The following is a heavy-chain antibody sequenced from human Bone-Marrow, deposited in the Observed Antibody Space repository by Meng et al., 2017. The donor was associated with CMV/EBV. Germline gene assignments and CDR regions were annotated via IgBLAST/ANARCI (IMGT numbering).Heavy chain of an antibody. CDR1: GFNFSRYA. CDR2: ISYDGSYK. CDR3: ARDLPTFGGVSGMDV. Sequence: LSLTCAASGFNFSRYAMHWVRQAPGKGLEWVSVISYDGSYKYYTDSVKGGFTLSRDNSKNTLYLQMNSLRAEDTAVYYCARDLPTFGGVSGMDVWGHGTTVTVSS. J-gene: IGHJ6*02. D-gene: IGHD3-16*01. V-gene: IGHV3-30*04.